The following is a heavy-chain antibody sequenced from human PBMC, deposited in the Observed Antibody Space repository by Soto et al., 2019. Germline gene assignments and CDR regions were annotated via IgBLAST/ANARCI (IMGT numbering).Heavy chain of an antibody. CDR1: GFSFSDGAVG. Sequence: QITLKESGPTLVKPTQTLKLTCTFSGFSFSDGAVGVGWFRQSPGKAPEWLAIYYWDEDEWHSPSLRTRLSIQYGGGRNQVVPSKVHNGPPEPATLFRGPGRRRGSLWGGDCYYFDVWGQGLQVAAS. CDR2: YYWDEDE. J-gene: IGHJ4*02. CDR3: GPGRRRGSLWGGDCYYFDV. V-gene: IGHV2-5*02. D-gene: IGHD2-21*01.